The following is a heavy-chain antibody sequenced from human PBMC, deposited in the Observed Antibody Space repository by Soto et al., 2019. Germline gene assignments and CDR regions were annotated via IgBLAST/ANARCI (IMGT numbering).Heavy chain of an antibody. Sequence: QVQLVQSGAEVKKPGASVKVSCKASGYTFTSYGISWGRQASGQGLEWMGRISAYSGNTNYAQKRQVRVTMSTVTSTSTAYTELRSLTSDETAVYYCASPSEPGDNVWEGHQNYYYGMDVLGQGTRVTVSS. CDR2: ISAYSGNT. CDR1: GYTFTSYG. J-gene: IGHJ6*02. V-gene: IGHV1-18*04. D-gene: IGHD2-15*01. CDR3: ASPSEPGDNVWEGHQNYYYGMDV.